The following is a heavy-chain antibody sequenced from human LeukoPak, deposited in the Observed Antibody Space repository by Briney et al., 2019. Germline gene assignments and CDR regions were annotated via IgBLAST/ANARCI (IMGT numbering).Heavy chain of an antibody. CDR2: INHSGST. V-gene: IGHV4-34*01. Sequence: PSETLSLTCAVYGGSFSGYYWSWIRQPPGKGLEWIGEINHSGSTNYNPSLKSRVTISVDTSKNQFSLKLSSVTAADTAVYYCARGGVCYGYWGQGTLVTVSS. D-gene: IGHD2-8*01. CDR1: GGSFSGYY. CDR3: ARGGVCYGY. J-gene: IGHJ4*02.